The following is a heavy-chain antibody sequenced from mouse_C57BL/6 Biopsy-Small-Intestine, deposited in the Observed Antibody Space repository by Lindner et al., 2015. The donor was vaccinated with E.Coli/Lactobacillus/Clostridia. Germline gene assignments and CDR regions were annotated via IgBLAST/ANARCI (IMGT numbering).Heavy chain of an antibody. Sequence: VQLQESGGDLVKPGGSLKLSCAASGFTFSNYAMSWVRQTPDKRLEWVATVSSGGSYTYYPDSVKGRFTISRDNAKNTLYLQMSSLKSEDTAMFYCARRHYDAYFFDYWGQGTTLTVSS. CDR1: GFTFSNYA. J-gene: IGHJ2*01. CDR3: ARRHYDAYFFDY. D-gene: IGHD2-4*01. CDR2: VSSGGSYT. V-gene: IGHV5-6*01.